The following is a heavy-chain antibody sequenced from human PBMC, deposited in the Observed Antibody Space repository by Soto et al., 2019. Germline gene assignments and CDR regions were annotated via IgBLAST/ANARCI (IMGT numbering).Heavy chain of an antibody. V-gene: IGHV4-39*01. CDR2: IYYSGST. J-gene: IGHJ4*02. CDR3: ARRVRDTDVPTDGLEFDY. Sequence: SETLSLTCTVSGGSISSSSYYWGWIRQPPGKGLEWIGSIYYSGSTYYNPSLKSRVTISVDTSKNQFSLKLSSVTAADTAVYYCARRVRDTDVPTDGLEFDYWGQGTLVTVSS. CDR1: GGSISSSSYY. D-gene: IGHD3-10*01.